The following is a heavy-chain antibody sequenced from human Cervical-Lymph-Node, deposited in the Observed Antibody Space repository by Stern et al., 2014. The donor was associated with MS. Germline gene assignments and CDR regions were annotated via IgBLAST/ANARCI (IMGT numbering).Heavy chain of an antibody. CDR3: AGAYGDYESGMDV. J-gene: IGHJ6*02. CDR1: GFTFSDYY. V-gene: IGHV3-11*06. D-gene: IGHD4-17*01. CDR2: ITSSDTYT. Sequence: VQLVESGGGLVKPGGSLRLSCAASGFTFSDYYMSWVRQAPGKGLEWLSYITSSDTYTNHAGSVKGRFTISRDNAKNSLYLQMNSLSAEDTAVYYCAGAYGDYESGMDVWGQGTTVTVSS.